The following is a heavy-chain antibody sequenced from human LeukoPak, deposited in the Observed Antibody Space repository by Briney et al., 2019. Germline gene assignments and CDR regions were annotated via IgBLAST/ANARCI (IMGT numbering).Heavy chain of an antibody. Sequence: GGSLRLFCAAAGVTFNSYWMSWGRQAAGKGMEWVAKIKQDGSGENYVDPVKGRFTISREKAKTSLYLQMNRLRVEDTAMYYCARDGGGLCSGRNCYTARYYWGQGTRVTVSS. V-gene: IGHV3-7*01. CDR3: ARDGGGLCSGRNCYTARYY. D-gene: IGHD2-2*02. CDR2: IKQDGSGE. J-gene: IGHJ4*02. CDR1: GVTFNSYW.